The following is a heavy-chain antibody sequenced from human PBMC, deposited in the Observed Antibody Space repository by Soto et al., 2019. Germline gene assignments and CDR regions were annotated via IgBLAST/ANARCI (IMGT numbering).Heavy chain of an antibody. CDR2: IYSGGST. CDR1: GFTVSSNY. Sequence: EVQLVETGGGLIQPGGSLRLSCAASGFTVSSNYMSWVRQAPGKGLEWVSVIYSGGSTYYADSVKGRFTISRDNSKNTLYLQMNSLRAEDTAVYYCARGYCSSTSCYDYYYGMDVWGQGTTVTFSS. J-gene: IGHJ6*02. D-gene: IGHD2-2*01. V-gene: IGHV3-53*02. CDR3: ARGYCSSTSCYDYYYGMDV.